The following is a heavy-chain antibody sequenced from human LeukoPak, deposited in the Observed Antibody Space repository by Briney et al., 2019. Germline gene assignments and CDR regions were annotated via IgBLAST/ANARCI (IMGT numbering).Heavy chain of an antibody. Sequence: SETLSLTCTVSGGSISSYYWSWIRQPPGKGLEWIGYIYYSGSTNYNPSLKSRVTISVDTSKNQFSLKLSSVTAADTAVYYCARGGKRELPLGYDYYGMDVWGQGTTVTVSS. CDR1: GGSISSYY. J-gene: IGHJ6*02. CDR3: ARGGKRELPLGYDYYGMDV. V-gene: IGHV4-59*01. D-gene: IGHD1-26*01. CDR2: IYYSGST.